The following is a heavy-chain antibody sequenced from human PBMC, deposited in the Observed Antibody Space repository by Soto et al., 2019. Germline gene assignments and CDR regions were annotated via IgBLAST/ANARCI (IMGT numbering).Heavy chain of an antibody. J-gene: IGHJ4*02. CDR2: ISSNGGST. CDR3: ARGSNGYHFDY. Sequence: EVQLVESGGGLVQPGGSLRLSCAASGFTFSSYAMHWVRQAPGKGLEYVSVISSNGGSTDYANSVKGRFTISRDNSKNTLYLQRGSRRAEDMAGYYCARGSNGYHFDYWGQGTLVTVSS. D-gene: IGHD1-1*01. CDR1: GFTFSSYA. V-gene: IGHV3-64*01.